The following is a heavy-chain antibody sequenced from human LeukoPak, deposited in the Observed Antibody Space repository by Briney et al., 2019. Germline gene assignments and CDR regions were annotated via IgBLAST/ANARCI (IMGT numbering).Heavy chain of an antibody. V-gene: IGHV3-23*01. CDR2: ISGRSDNT. CDR1: GFIFSNYA. Sequence: GGSLRLSCAASGFIFSNYAMYWVRQAPGKGLEWVSAISGRSDNTYYADSVKGRFTLSRDNSKNTLYLQMNSLRAEDTAVYYCAKAEWGSGWYRVGDYWGQGTLVTVSS. J-gene: IGHJ4*02. D-gene: IGHD6-19*01. CDR3: AKAEWGSGWYRVGDY.